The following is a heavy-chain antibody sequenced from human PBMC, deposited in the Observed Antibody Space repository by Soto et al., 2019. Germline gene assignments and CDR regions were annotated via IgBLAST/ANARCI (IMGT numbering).Heavy chain of an antibody. V-gene: IGHV3-11*01. CDR3: ARDSGDSHFDY. CDR1: GFTFNDYY. Sequence: QVQLVESGGGLVKPGGSLRLSCAASGFTFNDYYMSWIRQDPGKGLEWDSYISSSGDTRYYADSVKGRFTICRDNAKNSMYLQMNSLRVEDTAVYYCARDSGDSHFDYWGQGALGTVSS. J-gene: IGHJ4*02. CDR2: ISSSGDTR. D-gene: IGHD5-18*01.